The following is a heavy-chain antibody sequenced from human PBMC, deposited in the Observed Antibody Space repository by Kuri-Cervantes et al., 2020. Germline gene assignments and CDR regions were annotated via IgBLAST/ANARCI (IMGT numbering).Heavy chain of an antibody. CDR3: ARDSERESGGDSWFDP. J-gene: IGHJ5*02. D-gene: IGHD1-26*01. CDR2: INPNSGNT. Sequence: ASVKVSCKASGYTFTGYYMHWVRQAPGQGLEWMGWINPNSGNTGYAQKFQGRVTMTRNTSISTAYMELSSLRSDDTAVYYCARDSERESGGDSWFDPWGQGTLVTVSS. CDR1: GYTFTGYY. V-gene: IGHV1-8*02.